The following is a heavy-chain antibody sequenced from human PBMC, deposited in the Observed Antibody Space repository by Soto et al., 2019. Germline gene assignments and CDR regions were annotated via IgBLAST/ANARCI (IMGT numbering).Heavy chain of an antibody. CDR1: GFSFSSSE. J-gene: IGHJ5*02. CDR3: TRDASRDSSARGWFDP. V-gene: IGHV3-48*03. Sequence: GGSLRLSCAASGFSFSSSEMTWVRQAPGKGLEWISYIHFSGSPIYYADSLRGRFTISRDNTKNSLYLQMSSLRAEDTAVYYCTRDASRDSSARGWFDPWGPGTLVTVSS. D-gene: IGHD6-13*01. CDR2: IHFSGSPI.